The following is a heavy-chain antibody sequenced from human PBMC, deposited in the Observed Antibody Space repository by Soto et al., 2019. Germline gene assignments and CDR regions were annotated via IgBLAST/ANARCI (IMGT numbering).Heavy chain of an antibody. J-gene: IGHJ5*02. CDR2: SSAYRGNT. D-gene: IGHD2-21*02. V-gene: IGHV1-18*01. Sequence: QVQLVQSGAEVKNPGASVKVSCKASGYTFTSYGISWVRQALGQGLEWMGWSSAYRGNTNYAQKLQGRVTMTPDTSTSTAYMELRRLRSAATAVYYCARDTGEYCGGDCYSTWFDPWGQGTLVTVSS. CDR1: GYTFTSYG. CDR3: ARDTGEYCGGDCYSTWFDP.